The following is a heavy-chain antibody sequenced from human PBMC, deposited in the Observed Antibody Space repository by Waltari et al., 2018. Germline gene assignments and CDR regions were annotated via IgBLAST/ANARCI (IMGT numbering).Heavy chain of an antibody. Sequence: EVQLVESGGGLIQPGGSLRLSCAASGFTVSSNYMSWVRQAPGKGLEGVAVIYSGGSTYYADSVKGRFTISRDNSKNTLYLQMNSLRAEDTAVYYCARERHPLYYYYYGMDVWGQGTTVTVSS. CDR2: IYSGGST. CDR1: GFTVSSNY. CDR3: ARERHPLYYYYYGMDV. J-gene: IGHJ6*02. V-gene: IGHV3-53*01.